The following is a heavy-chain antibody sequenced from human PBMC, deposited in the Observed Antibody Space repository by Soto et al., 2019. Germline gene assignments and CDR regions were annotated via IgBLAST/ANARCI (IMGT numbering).Heavy chain of an antibody. CDR3: ARGNDWKSSTFDI. CDR2: VYYSGGT. Sequence: QVQLQESGPGLAKPSETLSLTCTVAGGSLTDHYWNWFRQSPGKGLHWIGYVYYSGGTNYNPSLKSLVTMSVDTSKTQFSLNLRSVTAADTAVYYCARGNDWKSSTFDIWGQGTMVSVSS. J-gene: IGHJ3*02. D-gene: IGHD2-21*01. CDR1: GGSLTDHY. V-gene: IGHV4-59*11.